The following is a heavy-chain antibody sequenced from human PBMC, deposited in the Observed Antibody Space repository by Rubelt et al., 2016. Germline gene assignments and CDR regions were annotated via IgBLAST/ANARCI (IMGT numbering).Heavy chain of an antibody. CDR2: IKQDGSEK. CDR3: TRDGWATQTSNFDY. D-gene: IGHD1-26*01. V-gene: IGHV3-7*01. J-gene: IGHJ4*02. Sequence: WVRQAPGTGLEWVANIKQDGSEKNCVDSVKGRFTISRDNSNNMLYLQMNILRVEDTAVYYCTRDGWATQTSNFDYWGQGTLVTVSS.